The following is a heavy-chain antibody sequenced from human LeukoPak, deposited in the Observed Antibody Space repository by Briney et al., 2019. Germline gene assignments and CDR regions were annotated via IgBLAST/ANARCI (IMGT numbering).Heavy chain of an antibody. V-gene: IGHV4-59*01. Sequence: SSETLSLTCTVSGGSISSYYWSWIRQPPGKGLEWIGYIYYSGSTNYNPSLKSRVTISVDTSKNQFSLKLSSVTAADTALYYCAKGKVVAGDFDYWGQGTLVTVSS. CDR2: IYYSGST. J-gene: IGHJ4*02. D-gene: IGHD6-19*01. CDR3: AKGKVVAGDFDY. CDR1: GGSISSYY.